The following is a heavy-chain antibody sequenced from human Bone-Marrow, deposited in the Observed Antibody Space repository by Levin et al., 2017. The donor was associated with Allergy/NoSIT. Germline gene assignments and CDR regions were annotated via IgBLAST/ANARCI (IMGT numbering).Heavy chain of an antibody. CDR3: AKGKSSTWVDYFDS. V-gene: IGHV3-9*01. CDR1: GFKFDDYA. CDR2: INWNSDKM. J-gene: IGHJ4*02. Sequence: GGSLRLSCAASGFKFDDYALHWVRQVPGKGLEWVSGINWNSDKMGYAASVKGRFTISRDNAKKSLYLQMNSLRAEDTALYYCAKGKSSTWVDYFDSWGQGTMVTVSS. D-gene: IGHD6-13*01.